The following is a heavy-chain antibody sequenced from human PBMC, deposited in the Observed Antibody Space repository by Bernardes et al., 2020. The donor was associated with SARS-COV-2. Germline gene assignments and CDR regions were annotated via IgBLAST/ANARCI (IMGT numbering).Heavy chain of an antibody. J-gene: IGHJ3*02. CDR2: IYWDDDK. CDR1: GFSLSTSGVG. Sequence: SGPTLVKPTQTLTLTCTFSGFSLSTSGVGVGWIRQPPGKALEWLALIYWDDDKRYSPSLKSRLTITKDTSKNQVVLTMTNMDPVDTATYYCAHWLFTVVQGVISGGFAFDIWGQGTMVTVSS. V-gene: IGHV2-5*02. CDR3: AHWLFTVVQGVISGGFAFDI. D-gene: IGHD3-10*01.